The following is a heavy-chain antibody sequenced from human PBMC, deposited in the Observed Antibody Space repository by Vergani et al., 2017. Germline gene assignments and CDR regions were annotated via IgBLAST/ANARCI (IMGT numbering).Heavy chain of an antibody. D-gene: IGHD3-16*01. CDR1: GGSISSSSYY. J-gene: IGHJ5*02. V-gene: IGHV4-39*01. CDR2: IYYSGST. Sequence: QLQLQESGPGLVKPSETLSLTCTVSGGSISSSSYYWGWIRQPPGKGLEWIGSIYYSGSTYYNPSLKSRVTISVDTSKNQFSLKLSSVTAADTAVYYCARSPRYDYMWGSSPGWYWFDPWGQGTLVTVSS. CDR3: ARSPRYDYMWGSSPGWYWFDP.